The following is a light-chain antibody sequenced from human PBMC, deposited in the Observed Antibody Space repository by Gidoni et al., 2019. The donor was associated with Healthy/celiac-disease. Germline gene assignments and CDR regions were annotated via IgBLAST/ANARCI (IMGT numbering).Light chain of an antibody. Sequence: DTQMTQSPSSLSASVGDRVTITCRASQGISNYLAWYQQKPGKVPKLLIYAASTLQSGVPSRFSGSGSGTDFTHTISSLQPEDVATYYCQKYNSAPPFTFGPGTKVDIK. V-gene: IGKV1-27*01. J-gene: IGKJ3*01. CDR1: QGISNY. CDR2: AAS. CDR3: QKYNSAPPFT.